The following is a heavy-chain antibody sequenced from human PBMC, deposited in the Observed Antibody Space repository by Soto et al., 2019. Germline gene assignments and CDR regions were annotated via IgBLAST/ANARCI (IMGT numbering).Heavy chain of an antibody. CDR2: VFTTGTT. CDR1: GGSINNYY. J-gene: IGHJ5*02. CDR3: ARDFNSIFDDTAAMRSNFDP. V-gene: IGHV4-4*07. D-gene: IGHD3-3*02. Sequence: SETLSLTCSVTGGSINNYYWSWVRQSAGKGLEWIGRVFTTGTTDYNPSLKGRVTISVDTSKNQFSLSLRSVTAADTAIYYCARDFNSIFDDTAAMRSNFDPRRQGTLVPVSS.